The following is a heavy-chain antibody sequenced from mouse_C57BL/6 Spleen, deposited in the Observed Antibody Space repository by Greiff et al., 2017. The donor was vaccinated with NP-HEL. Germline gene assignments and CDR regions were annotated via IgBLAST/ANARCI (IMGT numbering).Heavy chain of an antibody. V-gene: IGHV1-4*01. Sequence: QVQLQQSGAELARPGASVKMSCKASGYTFTSYTLHWVKQRPGQGLEWIGDINPSSGYTKYNQKFKDKATLTADKSSSTAYMQLSSLTSEDSAVYYCATTNYFDYWGQGTTLTVST. CDR2: INPSSGYT. CDR1: GYTFTSYT. D-gene: IGHD2-1*01. J-gene: IGHJ2*01. CDR3: ATTNYFDY.